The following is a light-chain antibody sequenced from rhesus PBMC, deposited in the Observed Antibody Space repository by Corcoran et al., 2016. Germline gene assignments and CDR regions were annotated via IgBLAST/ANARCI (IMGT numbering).Light chain of an antibody. CDR3: SSYASGSTFI. CDR2: EVS. V-gene: IGLV2-13*03. CDR1: SSDIGGYNR. J-gene: IGLJ1*01. Sequence: AAPTQSPSVSGAPGQSVTISCTGTSSDIGGYNRVSWYQQYPGKAPKLMIYEVSKRPSGVSDRFSGTKSGNTSSLTISGLQAEDEADYYCSSYASGSTFIFGAGTRLTVL.